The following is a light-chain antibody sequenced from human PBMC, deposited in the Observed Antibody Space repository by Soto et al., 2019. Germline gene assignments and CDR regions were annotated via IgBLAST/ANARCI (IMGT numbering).Light chain of an antibody. CDR1: ISDVGGYNY. J-gene: IGLJ1*01. V-gene: IGLV2-8*01. CDR2: EVN. CDR3: TSYASSSNV. Sequence: QALLTQPPSASGSPGQSITISCTGTISDVGGYNYVSWYQQHPGTAPKLMIYEVNKRPSGVPDRFSGSRSGNTASLTVSGLQAEDEADYYSTSYASSSNVFGTGTKVTVL.